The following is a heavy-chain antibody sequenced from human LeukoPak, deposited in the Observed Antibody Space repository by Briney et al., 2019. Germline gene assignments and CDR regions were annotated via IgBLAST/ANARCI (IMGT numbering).Heavy chain of an antibody. Sequence: GGSLRLSCAASGLTFSSYAMSWVRQAPGKGLEWVSAITGSGGSTFYADSVKGRFTISRDNSKNTLYLQMTSLRAEDTAVYYCAKDLATINYWGQGTLVTVSS. J-gene: IGHJ4*02. CDR2: ITGSGGST. V-gene: IGHV3-23*01. D-gene: IGHD5-12*01. CDR3: AKDLATINY. CDR1: GLTFSSYA.